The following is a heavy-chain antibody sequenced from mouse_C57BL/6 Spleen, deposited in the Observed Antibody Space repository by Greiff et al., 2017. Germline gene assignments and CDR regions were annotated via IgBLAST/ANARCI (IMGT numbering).Heavy chain of an antibody. CDR2: LSDGGSYT. V-gene: IGHV5-4*01. CDR3: ARGPHDYGSSYVDFDY. CDR1: GFTFSSYA. D-gene: IGHD1-1*01. Sequence: EVQGVESGGGLVKPGGSLKLSCAASGFTFSSYAMSWVRQTPEKRLEWVATLSDGGSYTYYPDNVKGRFTISRDNAKNNLYLQMSHLKSEDTAMYYCARGPHDYGSSYVDFDYWGQGTTLTVSS. J-gene: IGHJ2*01.